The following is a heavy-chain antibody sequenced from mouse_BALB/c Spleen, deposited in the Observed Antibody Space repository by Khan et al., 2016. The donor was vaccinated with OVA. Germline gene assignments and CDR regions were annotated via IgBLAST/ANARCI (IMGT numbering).Heavy chain of an antibody. CDR3: ARQYSNSFFEY. CDR2: ISSGGSYP. V-gene: IGHV5-6*01. D-gene: IGHD2-5*01. J-gene: IGHJ2*01. CDR1: GFTFSSFG. Sequence: EVELVESGGDLVKPGGSLKLSCAASGFTFSSFGMSWIRQTPDKRLEWVATISSGGSYPYYPDSVKGRFTISRDNAKNTLYLQMSSLKSEDTAMYYCARQYSNSFFEYWGQGTTLTVSS.